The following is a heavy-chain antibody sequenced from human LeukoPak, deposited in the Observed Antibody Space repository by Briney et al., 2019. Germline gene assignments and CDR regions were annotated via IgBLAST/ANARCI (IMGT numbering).Heavy chain of an antibody. Sequence: SETLSLTCTVSGGSISSSRYYWDWIGHPPGKGLEWSGRIYYSGSPYYNPPLKSRVTISVGTSKNQFSLKLSYVTAADPAVYYGARQVLTASLFDYWGQGTLVTVSS. CDR1: GGSISSSRYY. CDR3: ARQVLTASLFDY. D-gene: IGHD4-23*01. CDR2: IYYSGSP. V-gene: IGHV4-39*01. J-gene: IGHJ4*02.